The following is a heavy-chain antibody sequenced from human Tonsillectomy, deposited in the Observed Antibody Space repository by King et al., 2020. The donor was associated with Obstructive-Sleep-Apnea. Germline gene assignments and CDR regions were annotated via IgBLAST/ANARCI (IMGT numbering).Heavy chain of an antibody. CDR1: GFTFSSFA. CDR2: ISGSGSST. V-gene: IGHV3-23*04. Sequence: VQLVESGGGLVQPGGSLRLSCAASGFTFSSFAMSWVRQAPGKGLEWVSFISGSGSSTYYADSVKGRFTISRDNSKNTLYLQMNSLRAEDTALYYCAKDAFVVVPAAHFDAFDIWGQGTVVTVSS. J-gene: IGHJ3*02. CDR3: AKDAFVVVPAAHFDAFDI. D-gene: IGHD2-2*01.